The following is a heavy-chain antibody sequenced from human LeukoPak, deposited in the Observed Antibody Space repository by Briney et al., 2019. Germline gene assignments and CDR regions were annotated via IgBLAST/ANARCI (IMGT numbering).Heavy chain of an antibody. D-gene: IGHD5-12*01. V-gene: IGHV3-13*04. J-gene: IGHJ4*02. CDR2: ICTAGDT. CDR3: ARATGHGGYDWAFDY. Sequence: GGSLRLSCAASGVTFSSYDMHWVRQAPGKGLEWVSAICTAGDTYYPGSVKGRFTISRENAKNSLYLQMNSLRAGDTAVYYCARATGHGGYDWAFDYWGQGTLVTVSS. CDR1: GVTFSSYD.